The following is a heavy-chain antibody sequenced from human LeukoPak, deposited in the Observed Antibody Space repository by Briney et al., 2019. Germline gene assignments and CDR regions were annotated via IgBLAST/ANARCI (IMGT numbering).Heavy chain of an antibody. CDR2: ISSSGSTI. D-gene: IGHD3-10*01. Sequence: GGTLRLSCAASGFTFSSYGMSWVRQAPGKGLEWVSYISSSGSTIYYADSVKGRFTISRDNAKNSLYLQMNSLRGDDTAVYFCARGGLYKYGGTSGDYWGQGTLVSVSS. CDR1: GFTFSSYG. V-gene: IGHV3-48*04. J-gene: IGHJ4*02. CDR3: ARGGLYKYGGTSGDY.